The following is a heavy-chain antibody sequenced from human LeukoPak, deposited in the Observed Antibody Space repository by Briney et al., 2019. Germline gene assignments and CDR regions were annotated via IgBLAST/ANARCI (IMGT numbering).Heavy chain of an antibody. Sequence: GGSLRLSCAASGFTFSSYEMNWVRQAPGKGLEWVSYISSSGSTIYYTDSVEGRFTISRDNSKNSLYLQMNSLRTEDTALYYCARGNYHYYYMDVWGKGTTVTVSS. CDR3: ARGNYHYYYMDV. CDR1: GFTFSSYE. J-gene: IGHJ6*03. CDR2: ISSSGSTI. V-gene: IGHV3-48*03.